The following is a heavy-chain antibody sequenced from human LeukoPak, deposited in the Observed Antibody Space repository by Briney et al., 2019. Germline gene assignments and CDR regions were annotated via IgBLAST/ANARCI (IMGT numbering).Heavy chain of an antibody. D-gene: IGHD6-6*01. J-gene: IGHJ6*02. Sequence: PSETLSLTCTVSGGSISSYYWSWIRQPPGKGLEWIGYIYHSGSTNYNPSLKSRVTISVDTSKNQFSLKLSSVTAADTAVYYCANGEYSSSYGMDVWGQGTTVTVSS. V-gene: IGHV4-59*08. CDR2: IYHSGST. CDR3: ANGEYSSSYGMDV. CDR1: GGSISSYY.